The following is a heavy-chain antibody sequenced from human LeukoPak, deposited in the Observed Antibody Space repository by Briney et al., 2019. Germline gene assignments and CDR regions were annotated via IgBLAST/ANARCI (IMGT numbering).Heavy chain of an antibody. J-gene: IGHJ3*02. V-gene: IGHV1-3*01. CDR3: ASCSMVGYPGDAFDI. CDR1: GGTFSSYA. D-gene: IGHD4/OR15-4a*01. CDR2: INAGNGNT. Sequence: GASVKVSCKASGGTFSSYAISWVRQAPGQGLEWMGWINAGNGNTKYSQKFQGRVTITRDTSASTAYMELSSLRSEDTAVYYCASCSMVGYPGDAFDIWGQGTMVTVSS.